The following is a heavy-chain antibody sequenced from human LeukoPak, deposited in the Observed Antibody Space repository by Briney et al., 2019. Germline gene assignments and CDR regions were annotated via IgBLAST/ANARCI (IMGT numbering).Heavy chain of an antibody. D-gene: IGHD1-1*01. Sequence: PGGSLRLSCAASGFTFDDYAMHWVRQAPGKGLEWVSGISWNSGSIGYADSVKGRVTISRDNAKNSLYLQMNSLRAEDTALCYCAKAGIPDSNWFDPWGQGTLVTVSS. J-gene: IGHJ5*02. CDR2: ISWNSGSI. CDR3: AKAGIPDSNWFDP. CDR1: GFTFDDYA. V-gene: IGHV3-9*01.